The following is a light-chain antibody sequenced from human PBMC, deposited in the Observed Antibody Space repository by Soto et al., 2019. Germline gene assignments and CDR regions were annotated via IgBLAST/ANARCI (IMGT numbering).Light chain of an antibody. CDR2: AVS. J-gene: IGLJ3*02. V-gene: IGLV2-23*02. Sequence: QSALTQPASVSGSPGQSITISCTGTSSDVGSYNLVSWYQQHPGKAPKLMIYAVSKRPSGVANRFSGSKSGTTASLTISGLPAEDADDYCWCSYAGSSNFRVFGAGTKLTVL. CDR3: CSYAGSSNFRV. CDR1: SSDVGSYNL.